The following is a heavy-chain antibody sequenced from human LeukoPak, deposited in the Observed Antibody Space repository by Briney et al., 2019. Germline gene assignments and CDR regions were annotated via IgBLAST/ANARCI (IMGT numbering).Heavy chain of an antibody. D-gene: IGHD6-13*01. J-gene: IGHJ4*02. V-gene: IGHV3-9*01. CDR3: AKDRAYSSSHFDY. CDR2: ISWNSGSI. Sequence: PGGSLRLSCAASGFTFDDYAMHWVRQAPGKGLEWVSGISWNSGSIGYADSVKGRFTISRDNAKNSLYLQMNILIAEDTALYYGAKDRAYSSSHFDYWGQGTLVTVSS. CDR1: GFTFDDYA.